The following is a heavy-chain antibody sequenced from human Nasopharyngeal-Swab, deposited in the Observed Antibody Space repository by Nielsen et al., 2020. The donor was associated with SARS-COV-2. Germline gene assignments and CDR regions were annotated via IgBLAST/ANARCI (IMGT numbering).Heavy chain of an antibody. CDR3: ARGIYDSEVPYMDL. J-gene: IGHJ6*03. V-gene: IGHV3-53*01. CDR2: IYSFRST. Sequence: GSSLRLSCAASGFTVSNNYMSWVRQAPGKGLEWVSVIYSFRSTYDADSVRGRFTSSRDSSKNTLYLQMNSLRVEDTAVYYCARGIYDSEVPYMDLWGKGTTVTVSS. CDR1: GFTVSNNY. D-gene: IGHD3-10*01.